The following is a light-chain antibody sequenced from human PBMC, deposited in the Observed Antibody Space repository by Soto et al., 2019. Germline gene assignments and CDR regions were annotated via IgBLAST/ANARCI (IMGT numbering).Light chain of an antibody. CDR2: GNS. CDR3: QSYDNSLSVYV. J-gene: IGLJ1*01. V-gene: IGLV1-40*01. CDR1: SSNIGAHCD. Sequence: QAVLTQSTSVSGAPGERVTISCTGSSSNIGAHCDVPWYQQLPVTAPKLLIYGNSNRPSGVPDRFSGSTSGTSASLAITGLQAEDEADYYCQSYDNSLSVYVFGTGTKVTVL.